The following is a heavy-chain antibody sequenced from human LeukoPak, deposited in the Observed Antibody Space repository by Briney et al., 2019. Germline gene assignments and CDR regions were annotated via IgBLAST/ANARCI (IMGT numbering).Heavy chain of an antibody. CDR1: GYSFTSYW. CDR2: IYPSGSDI. Sequence: GESLKISCKGSGYSFTSYWIGWVRQMPGKGLEWMGIIYPSGSDIRYSPSFQGQVTISADESISTAYLQWSSLKASDTAMYYCASRLLGSTYYFDSWGQGALVTVSS. V-gene: IGHV5-51*01. D-gene: IGHD3-10*01. CDR3: ASRLLGSTYYFDS. J-gene: IGHJ4*02.